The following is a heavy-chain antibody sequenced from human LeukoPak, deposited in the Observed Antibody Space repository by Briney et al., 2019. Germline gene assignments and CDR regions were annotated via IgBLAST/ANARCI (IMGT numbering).Heavy chain of an antibody. CDR2: ISYDGNNK. CDR1: GFIFSSYG. Sequence: GRSLRLSCAASGFIFSSYGMHWVRQAPGKGLEWVTLISYDGNNKYYAASVKGRFTISRDNSKNTLYLQMNSLRAEDTAVYYCMKRWTGTTIGQQDYWGQGTLVTVSS. CDR3: MKRWTGTTIGQQDY. J-gene: IGHJ4*02. V-gene: IGHV3-30*18. D-gene: IGHD1-1*01.